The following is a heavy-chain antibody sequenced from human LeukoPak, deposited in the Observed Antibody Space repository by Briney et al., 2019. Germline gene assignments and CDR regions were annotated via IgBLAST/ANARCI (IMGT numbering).Heavy chain of an antibody. CDR3: ASKKSRRAFDI. Sequence: SETLSLTCAVYGGSFSGYYWSWIRQPPGKGLEWIGEINHSGSTNYNPSLKSRVNISVATSKNQFSLKLSSVTAADTAVYYCASKKSRRAFDIWGQGTMVTVP. CDR1: GGSFSGYY. J-gene: IGHJ3*02. D-gene: IGHD2-2*01. CDR2: INHSGST. V-gene: IGHV4-34*01.